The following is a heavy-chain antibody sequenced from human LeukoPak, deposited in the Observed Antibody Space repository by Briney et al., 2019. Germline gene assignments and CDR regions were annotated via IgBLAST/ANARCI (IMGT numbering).Heavy chain of an antibody. V-gene: IGHV3-23*01. D-gene: IGHD3-10*01. CDR3: AKFLGGFDY. J-gene: IGHJ4*02. CDR2: ISGSGGST. Sequence: GGSLRLSCAASGFTFSSYAMSWVRQAPGKGLEWVSAISGSGGSTYHADSVRGRFTISRDNSKNTLYLQMNSLRAEDAAVYFCAKFLGGFDYWGQGTLVTVSS. CDR1: GFTFSSYA.